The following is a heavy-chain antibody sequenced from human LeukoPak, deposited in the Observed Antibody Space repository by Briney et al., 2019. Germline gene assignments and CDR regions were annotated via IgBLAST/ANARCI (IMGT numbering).Heavy chain of an antibody. V-gene: IGHV6-1*01. D-gene: IGHD2-2*01. CDR2: TYYRSKWYN. CDR3: ARVVISQYTGPAAPNAFDI. J-gene: IGHJ3*02. CDR1: GDSVSSNSAA. Sequence: SQTLSLTCAISGDSVSSNSAAWNWIRQSPSRGLEWLGRTYYRSKWYNDYAVSVKSRIAINPDTSKNQFSLQLNSVTPEDTAVYYCARVVISQYTGPAAPNAFDIWGQGTMVTVSS.